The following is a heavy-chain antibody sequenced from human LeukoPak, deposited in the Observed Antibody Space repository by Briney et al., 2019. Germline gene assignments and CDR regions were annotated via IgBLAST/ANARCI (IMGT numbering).Heavy chain of an antibody. CDR2: ISYDGSNK. CDR1: GFTFSSYA. D-gene: IGHD5-18*01. V-gene: IGHV3-30-3*01. CDR3: ARDAVDTANAV. J-gene: IGHJ6*02. Sequence: GGSLRLSCAASGFTFSSYAMHWVRQAPGKGLEWVAVISYDGSNKYYADSVKGRFTISRDNAKNTLYLQMNSLRAEDTAVYYCARDAVDTANAVWGQGTTVTVSS.